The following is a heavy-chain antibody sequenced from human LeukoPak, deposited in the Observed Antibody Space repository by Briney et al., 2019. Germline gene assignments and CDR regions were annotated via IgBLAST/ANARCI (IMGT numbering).Heavy chain of an antibody. CDR1: GGSISSYY. D-gene: IGHD3-9*01. J-gene: IGHJ3*02. CDR2: IYTSGST. Sequence: SETLSLTCTVSGGSISSYYWSWVRQPAGKGLEWIGRIYTSGSTNYNPSLKSRVTMSVDTSKNQFSLKLSSVTAADTAVYYCARVQRYFDWLLLGAFDIWGQGTMVTVSS. CDR3: ARVQRYFDWLLLGAFDI. V-gene: IGHV4-4*07.